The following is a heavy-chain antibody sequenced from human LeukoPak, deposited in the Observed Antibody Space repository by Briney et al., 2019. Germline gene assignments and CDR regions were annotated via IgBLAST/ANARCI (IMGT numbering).Heavy chain of an antibody. CDR1: GYTFTSYG. D-gene: IGHD3-10*01. V-gene: IGHV1-18*01. CDR2: ISAYNGNT. J-gene: IGHJ6*02. CDR3: ARRYYYGSGKDGMDV. Sequence: ASVKVSCKASGYTFTSYGISWVRQAPGQGLEWMGWISAYNGNTNYAQKLQGRVTMTTDTSTSTAYMELRSLRSDDTAVYYCARRYYYGSGKDGMDVWGQGTTVTVSS.